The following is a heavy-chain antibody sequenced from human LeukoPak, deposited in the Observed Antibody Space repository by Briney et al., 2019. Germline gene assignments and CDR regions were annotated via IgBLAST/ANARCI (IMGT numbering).Heavy chain of an antibody. J-gene: IGHJ4*02. V-gene: IGHV3-53*01. Sequence: GGSLRLSCAASGFTFSSYSMNWVRQAPGKGLEWVSVIYSGGSTYYADSVKGRFTISRDNSKNTLYLQMNSLRAEDTAVYYCARDSGDYDSSGYLYYFDYWGQGTLVTVSS. D-gene: IGHD3-22*01. CDR3: ARDSGDYDSSGYLYYFDY. CDR2: IYSGGST. CDR1: GFTFSSYS.